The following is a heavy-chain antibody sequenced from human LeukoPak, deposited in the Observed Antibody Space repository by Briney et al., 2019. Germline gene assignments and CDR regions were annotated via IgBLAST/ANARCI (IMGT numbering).Heavy chain of an antibody. CDR3: ARDLATEWFGELLLD. CDR2: INPNSGGT. V-gene: IGHV1-2*02. J-gene: IGHJ4*02. Sequence: ASVKVSCKASGYTFTGYYMHWVRQAPGQGLEWMGWINPNSGGTNYAQKFQGRVTMTRDTSISTAYMELSRLRSDDTAVYYCARDLATEWFGELLLDWGQGTLVTVS. CDR1: GYTFTGYY. D-gene: IGHD3-10*01.